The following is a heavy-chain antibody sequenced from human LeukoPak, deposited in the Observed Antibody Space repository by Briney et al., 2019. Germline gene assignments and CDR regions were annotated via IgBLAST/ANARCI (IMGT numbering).Heavy chain of an antibody. D-gene: IGHD1-20*01. V-gene: IGHV1-2*02. CDR1: GYTFTGYY. J-gene: IGHJ4*02. CDR3: ARDWVTGTPSVY. Sequence: ASVKVSCKASGYTFTGYYMYWVRQAPGQGLEWMGWINPNRGGTNYAQKFQGRVTMTRDTSITTAYMELSRLSSDDTAVYYCARDWVTGTPSVYWGQGTLVTVSS. CDR2: INPNRGGT.